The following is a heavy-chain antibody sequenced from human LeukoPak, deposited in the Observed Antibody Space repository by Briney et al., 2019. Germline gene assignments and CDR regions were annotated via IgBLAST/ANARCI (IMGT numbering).Heavy chain of an antibody. CDR1: GFTFSSYG. Sequence: PGGSLRLSCAASGFTFSSYGMRWVRQAPGKGLEWVAFIRYDGSNKYYADSVKGRFTISRDNSKNTLYLQMNSLRAEDTAVYYCAKDHYYGSAFDIWGQGTMVTVSS. CDR3: AKDHYYGSAFDI. D-gene: IGHD3-10*01. J-gene: IGHJ3*02. V-gene: IGHV3-30*02. CDR2: IRYDGSNK.